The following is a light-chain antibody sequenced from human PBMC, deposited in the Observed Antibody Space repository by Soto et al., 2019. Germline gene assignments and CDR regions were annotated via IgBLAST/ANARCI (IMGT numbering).Light chain of an antibody. V-gene: IGLV1-40*01. CDR1: GSNIGAGYD. CDR3: QSFDSSLSGL. Sequence: SVLTQPPSVSGAPGQKVTISCTGSGSNIGAGYDVHWYQQLPGTAPKLLIYGNNNRPSGVPDRFSGSKSGTSASLAITGLQAEDEADYYCQSFDSSLSGLFGGGTKLTVL. CDR2: GNN. J-gene: IGLJ2*01.